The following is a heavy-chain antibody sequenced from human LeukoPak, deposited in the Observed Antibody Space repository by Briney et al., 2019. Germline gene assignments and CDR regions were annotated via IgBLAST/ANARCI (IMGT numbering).Heavy chain of an antibody. J-gene: IGHJ5*02. CDR2: ISSNGGST. Sequence: GGSLRLSCSASGFTFSSYAMHWVRQAPGKGLEYVSAISSNGGSTYYADSAKGRFTISRDNSKNTLYLQMSSLRAEDTAVYYCVKDLGELAAAGRDPWGQGTLVTVSS. CDR3: VKDLGELAAAGRDP. D-gene: IGHD6-13*01. CDR1: GFTFSSYA. V-gene: IGHV3-64D*06.